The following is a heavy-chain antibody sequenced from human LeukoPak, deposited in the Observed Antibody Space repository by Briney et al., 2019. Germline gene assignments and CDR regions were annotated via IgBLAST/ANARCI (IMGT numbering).Heavy chain of an antibody. V-gene: IGHV1-69*01. D-gene: IGHD2-2*01. CDR3: ARVVPAAEYFQH. CDR1: GGTFSSYA. CDR2: IIPIFGTA. J-gene: IGHJ1*01. Sequence: SVKVSCKASGGTFSSYAISWVRQAPGQGLEWVGGIIPIFGTANYAQKFQGRVTITADESTSTAYMELSSLRSEDTAVYYCARVVPAAEYFQHWGQGTLVTVPS.